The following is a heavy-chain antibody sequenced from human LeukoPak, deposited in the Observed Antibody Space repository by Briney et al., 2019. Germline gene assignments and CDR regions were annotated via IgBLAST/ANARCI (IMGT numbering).Heavy chain of an antibody. Sequence: ASVKVSCKASGYTFTRYGISWVRQAPGQGLEWMGWISAYNGNTNYAQKLQGRVTMTTDTSTSTAYMELRSLRSDDTAVYYCARDRDYDFWSGYSQGDAFDIWGQGTMVTVSS. D-gene: IGHD3-3*01. CDR2: ISAYNGNT. CDR3: ARDRDYDFWSGYSQGDAFDI. CDR1: GYTFTRYG. V-gene: IGHV1-18*01. J-gene: IGHJ3*02.